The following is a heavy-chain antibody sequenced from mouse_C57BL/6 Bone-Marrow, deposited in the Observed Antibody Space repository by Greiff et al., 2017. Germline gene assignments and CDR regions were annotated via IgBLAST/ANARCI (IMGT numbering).Heavy chain of an antibody. CDR3: ARGGDYYGSSYAYAMDY. J-gene: IGHJ4*01. D-gene: IGHD1-1*01. Sequence: VQLQQSGAELARPGASVKLSCKASGYTFTSYGISWVKQRTGQGLEWIGEIYPRSGNTYYNEKFKGKATLTADKSSSTAYMELRSLTSEDSAVYFCARGGDYYGSSYAYAMDYWGQGTSVTVSS. CDR2: IYPRSGNT. CDR1: GYTFTSYG. V-gene: IGHV1-81*01.